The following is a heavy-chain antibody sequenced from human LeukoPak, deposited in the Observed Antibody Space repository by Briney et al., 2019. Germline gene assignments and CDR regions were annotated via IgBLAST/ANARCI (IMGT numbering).Heavy chain of an antibody. V-gene: IGHV5-51*01. Sequence: GESLKISCKGSGYSFTTYWIGWARQMPGKGLEWMGIIYPGDSDTRYSPSFQGQVTISGDTSISTAYLQWSTLKASDTAMYYCVRGGIAAAAFYWGQGTLVTVSS. CDR2: IYPGDSDT. CDR3: VRGGIAAAAFY. CDR1: GYSFTTYW. J-gene: IGHJ4*02. D-gene: IGHD6-13*01.